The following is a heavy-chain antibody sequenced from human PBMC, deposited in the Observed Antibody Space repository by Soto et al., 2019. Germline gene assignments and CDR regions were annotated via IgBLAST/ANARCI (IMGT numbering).Heavy chain of an antibody. D-gene: IGHD3-10*01. CDR3: ARHQASYYYGSGSYAWFDP. J-gene: IGHJ5*02. V-gene: IGHV4-59*08. CDR1: GGSISSYC. Sequence: SETLSLTYTVSGGSISSYCWSWIRQPPGKGREWIGYIYYSGSTNYNPSLKSRVTISVDTSKNQFSLKLSSVTAADTAVYYCARHQASYYYGSGSYAWFDPWGQGTLVTVS. CDR2: IYYSGST.